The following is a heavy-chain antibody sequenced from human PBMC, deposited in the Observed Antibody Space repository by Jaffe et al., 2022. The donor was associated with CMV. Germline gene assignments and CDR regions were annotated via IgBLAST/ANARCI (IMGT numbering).Heavy chain of an antibody. CDR1: GFTFGDYA. V-gene: IGHV3-49*04. CDR2: IRSKAYGGTT. J-gene: IGHJ4*02. CDR3: TRDRRLLWFGSAFDY. D-gene: IGHD3-10*01. Sequence: EVQLVESGGGLVQPGRSLRLSCTASGFTFGDYAMSWVRQAPGKGLEWVGFIRSKAYGGTTEYAASVKGRFTISRDDSKSIAYLQMNSLKTEDTAVYYCTRDRRLLWFGSAFDYWGQGTLVTVSS.